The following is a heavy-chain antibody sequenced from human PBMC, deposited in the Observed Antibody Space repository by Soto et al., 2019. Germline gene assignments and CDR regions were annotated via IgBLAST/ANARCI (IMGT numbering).Heavy chain of an antibody. J-gene: IGHJ4*01. CDR1: ELTFSDSA. CDR3: TTDSYITVTPVRLDY. CDR2: VKSKTHGGTT. D-gene: IGHD4-4*01. Sequence: PGGSLRLSCAASELTFSDSAMQWVRQASGKGREWVGRVKSKTHGGTTDFAASDKGRFAISRDDSISMAFMRMNSLKIEDTAVYYCTTDSYITVTPVRLDYWGHGTLVTVSS. V-gene: IGHV3-15*07.